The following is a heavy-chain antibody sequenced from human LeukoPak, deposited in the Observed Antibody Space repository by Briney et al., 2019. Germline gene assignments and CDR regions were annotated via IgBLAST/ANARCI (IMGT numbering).Heavy chain of an antibody. CDR1: GGSISSSTYY. D-gene: IGHD3-3*01. Sequence: TSEALSLTCTVSGGSISSSTYYWGWIRQPPGKGLEWIGTIYYRGSTYYNPSPKSRVTISVDTSKNQFSLKLTSVTAADTAVYYCARLGRAYYDFWSGPWGQGTLVTVSS. CDR3: ARLGRAYYDFWSGP. J-gene: IGHJ5*02. V-gene: IGHV4-39*01. CDR2: IYYRGST.